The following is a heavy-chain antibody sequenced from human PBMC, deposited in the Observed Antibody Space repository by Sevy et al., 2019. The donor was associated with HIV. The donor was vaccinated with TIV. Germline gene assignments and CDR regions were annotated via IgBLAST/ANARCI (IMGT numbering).Heavy chain of an antibody. V-gene: IGHV3-21*06. D-gene: IGHD1-26*01. Sequence: GGSLRLSCAASGFTFIRYNMNWVRQAPGKGLEWVSSVSGSSNYIYYAESLKGRFIISRDNAKDTLYLQMNSLRADDTAVYYCARGPPDGSYDYFDYWGKATLVTVS. J-gene: IGHJ4*02. CDR2: VSGSSNYI. CDR3: ARGPPDGSYDYFDY. CDR1: GFTFIRYN.